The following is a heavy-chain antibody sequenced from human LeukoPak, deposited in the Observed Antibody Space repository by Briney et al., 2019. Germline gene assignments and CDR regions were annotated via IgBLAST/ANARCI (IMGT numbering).Heavy chain of an antibody. J-gene: IGHJ4*02. CDR2: IKQDGSEK. CDR3: ARNFWSGPAGY. V-gene: IGHV3-7*01. D-gene: IGHD3-3*01. CDR1: GFTFSSYW. Sequence: GGSLRLSCAASGFTFSSYWMSWVRQAPGKGLEWVANIKQDGSEKYYVDSVKGRFTIPRDNAKNSLYLQMNSLRAEDTAVYYCARNFWSGPAGYWGQGTLVTVSS.